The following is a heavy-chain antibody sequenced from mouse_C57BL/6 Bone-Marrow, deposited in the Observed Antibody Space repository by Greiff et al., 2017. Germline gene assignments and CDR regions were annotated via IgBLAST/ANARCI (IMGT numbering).Heavy chain of an antibody. CDR2: IYPRSGNT. D-gene: IGHD2-1*01. J-gene: IGHJ1*03. Sequence: VKLVESGAELARPGASVKLSCKASGYTFTSYGISWVKQRPGQGLEWIGEIYPRSGNTYYNEKFKGKATLTADKSSSTAYMELRSLTSEDSAVYFCARAGVNYYGSYDGYFDVWGTGTTVTVSS. CDR1: GYTFTSYG. V-gene: IGHV1-81*01. CDR3: ARAGVNYYGSYDGYFDV.